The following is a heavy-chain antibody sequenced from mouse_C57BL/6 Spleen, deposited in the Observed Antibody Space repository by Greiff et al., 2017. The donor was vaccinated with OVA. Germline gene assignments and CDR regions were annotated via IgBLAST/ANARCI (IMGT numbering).Heavy chain of an antibody. CDR1: GYAFSSYW. V-gene: IGHV1-80*01. CDR2: IYPGDGDT. J-gene: IGHJ1*03. CDR3: ARSAVVATEGYFDV. Sequence: VQLQQSGAELVKPGASVKISCKASGYAFSSYWMNWVKQRPGKGLEWIGQIYPGDGDTNYYGKFKGKATLTADKSSSTAYMQLSSLTSEDSAVYFCARSAVVATEGYFDVWGTGTTVTVSS. D-gene: IGHD1-1*01.